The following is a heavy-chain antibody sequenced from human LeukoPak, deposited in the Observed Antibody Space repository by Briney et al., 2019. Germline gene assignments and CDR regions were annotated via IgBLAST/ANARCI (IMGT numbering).Heavy chain of an antibody. J-gene: IGHJ4*02. CDR2: IYSGGST. CDR1: GFTVSSNY. CDR3: AIMGEGGIAAAAKEDY. D-gene: IGHD6-13*01. V-gene: IGHV3-66*01. Sequence: PGGSLRLSCAASGFTVSSNYMSWVRQAPGKGLEWVSVIYSGGSTYYADSVKGRFTISRDNSKNTLYLQMNSLRAEDTAAYYCAIMGEGGIAAAAKEDYWGQGTLVTVSS.